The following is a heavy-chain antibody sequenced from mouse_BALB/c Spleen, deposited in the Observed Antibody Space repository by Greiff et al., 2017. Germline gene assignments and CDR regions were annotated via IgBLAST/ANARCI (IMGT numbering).Heavy chain of an antibody. Sequence: VQLQQSGPELVKPGASVKMSCKASGYTFTSYVMHWVKQKPGQGLEWIGYINPYNDGTKYNEKFKGKATLTSDKSSSTAYMELSSLTSEDSAVYYCARTTTVVDNYAMDYWGQGTSVTVSS. D-gene: IGHD1-1*01. CDR1: GYTFTSYV. CDR2: INPYNDGT. CDR3: ARTTTVVDNYAMDY. V-gene: IGHV1-14*01. J-gene: IGHJ4*01.